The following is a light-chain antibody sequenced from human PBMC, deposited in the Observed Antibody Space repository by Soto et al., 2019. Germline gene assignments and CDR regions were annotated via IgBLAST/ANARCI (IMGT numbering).Light chain of an antibody. CDR3: ASYAGSRTYV. CDR2: EVT. CDR1: SDIGNYNL. J-gene: IGLJ1*01. V-gene: IGLV2-23*02. Sequence: QSAVTQPASVSGSPGQSVTISCSGSDIGNYNLVSWYQHLPGRAPKLLIFEVTMRPSGISDRFSGSKSASTASLTISGLQVEDEGDYYCASYAGSRTYVFGSGTKLTVL.